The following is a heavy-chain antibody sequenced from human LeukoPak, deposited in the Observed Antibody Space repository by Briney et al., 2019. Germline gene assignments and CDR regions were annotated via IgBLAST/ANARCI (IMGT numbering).Heavy chain of an antibody. V-gene: IGHV3-21*01. CDR3: ARVRVAAMVRGVPYYMDV. D-gene: IGHD3-10*01. CDR1: GFTFSTYS. J-gene: IGHJ6*03. CDR2: ISSSSSYI. Sequence: PGGSLRLSCAASGFTFSTYSMNWVRQAPGKGLEWVSSISSSSSYIYYADSVKGRFTISRDNAKNSLYLQMNSLRAEDTAVYYCARVRVAAMVRGVPYYMDVWGKGTTVTVSS.